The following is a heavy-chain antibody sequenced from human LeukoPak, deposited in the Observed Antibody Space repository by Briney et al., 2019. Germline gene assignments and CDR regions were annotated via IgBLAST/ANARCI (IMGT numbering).Heavy chain of an antibody. Sequence: PGGSLRLSCAASGFTFSSYAMSWVRQAPGKGLEWVSAISGSGGSTYYADSVKGRFTISRDNAKNSLYLQMNSLRAEDTALYYCAKSGSGWYDWGQGTLVTVSS. J-gene: IGHJ4*02. V-gene: IGHV3-23*01. D-gene: IGHD6-19*01. CDR2: ISGSGGST. CDR3: AKSGSGWYD. CDR1: GFTFSSYA.